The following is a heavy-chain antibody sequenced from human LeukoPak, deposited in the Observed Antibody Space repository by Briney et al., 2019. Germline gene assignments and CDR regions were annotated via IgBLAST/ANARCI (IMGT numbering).Heavy chain of an antibody. D-gene: IGHD3-10*01. CDR2: IKQDGSEK. Sequence: GGSLRLSCAASGFTFSSYWMSWVRQAPGKGLEWVANIKQDGSEKYYVDSVKGRFTISRDNAKNSLYLQMNSLRAEDTAVYYCARGFRVRGVPPSIYYYYMDVWGKGTTVTVSS. J-gene: IGHJ6*03. CDR1: GFTFSSYW. CDR3: ARGFRVRGVPPSIYYYYMDV. V-gene: IGHV3-7*01.